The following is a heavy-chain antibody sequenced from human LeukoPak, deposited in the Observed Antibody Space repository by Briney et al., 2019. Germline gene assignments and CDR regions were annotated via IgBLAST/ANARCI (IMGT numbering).Heavy chain of an antibody. CDR3: ARDDATLPYGMDV. V-gene: IGHV3-11*01. D-gene: IGHD1-26*01. CDR2: ISSSGRTI. J-gene: IGHJ6*02. Sequence: GGALRLSCAASGFTFSDYYVSGIGQAPGKGLEGVSYISSSGRTIYYADSVKGRLTLSSENAKNSLYLQMNTLRAEDTAVYYCARDDATLPYGMDVWGQGTTVTVSS. CDR1: GFTFSDYY.